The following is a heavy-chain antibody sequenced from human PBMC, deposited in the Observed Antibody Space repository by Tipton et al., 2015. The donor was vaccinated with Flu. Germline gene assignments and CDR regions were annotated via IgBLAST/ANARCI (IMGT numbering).Heavy chain of an antibody. V-gene: IGHV1-69*17. J-gene: IGHJ1*01. CDR3: ARESWESLHP. D-gene: IGHD1-26*01. CDR1: GDTFSSYS. Sequence: QVQLVQSGAEVRKPGSSVRISCKASGDTFSSYSFSWVRQAPGEGLEWMGGIVPVVGLANYAQKFQGRVTITADKASSTLYLELSSLRPDDTAMYYCARESWESLHPWGQGVRVTVSS. CDR2: IVPVVGLA.